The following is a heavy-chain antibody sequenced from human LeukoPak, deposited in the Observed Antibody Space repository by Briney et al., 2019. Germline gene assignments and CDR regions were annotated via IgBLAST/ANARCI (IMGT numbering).Heavy chain of an antibody. Sequence: GGSLRLSCAASRFTFSSYAMSWVRPAPGKGLEWVSFISPTGDRTSNADSVEGRFTISRDNTRNTLYLQMNGLRDEDTGVYYCAIMHGYYDGSGFWVQWGQGTLVTVSS. CDR1: RFTFSSYA. CDR3: AIMHGYYDGSGFWVQ. J-gene: IGHJ4*02. V-gene: IGHV3-23*01. CDR2: ISPTGDRT. D-gene: IGHD3-22*01.